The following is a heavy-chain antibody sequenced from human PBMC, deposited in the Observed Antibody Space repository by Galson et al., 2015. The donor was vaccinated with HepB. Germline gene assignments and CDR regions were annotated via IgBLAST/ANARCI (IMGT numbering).Heavy chain of an antibody. D-gene: IGHD3-22*01. J-gene: IGHJ5*02. CDR1: GSTFPSYG. CDR3: ARGDHDSSGYGEGFDP. Sequence: QSGAEVKKSGASVKVSCKASGSTFPSYGISWVRQAPGQGLEWMGWISAYNGNTNYAQKLQGRVTMTTDTSTSTAYMELGSLRSDDTAVYYCARGDHDSSGYGEGFDPWGQGTLVTVSS. CDR2: ISAYNGNT. V-gene: IGHV1-18*01.